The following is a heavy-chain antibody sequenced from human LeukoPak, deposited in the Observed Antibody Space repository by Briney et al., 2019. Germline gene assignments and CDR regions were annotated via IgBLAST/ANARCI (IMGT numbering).Heavy chain of an antibody. J-gene: IGHJ2*01. CDR2: ISGSGGST. Sequence: SGLSLRLSCAASGFTFSCYAMIWVRQDPGMGLQWVSAISGSGGSTYYADSVKGRFTISRDNSKNTLYLQMNSLRAEDTAVYYCARDPYGDWYFDLWGRGTLVTVSS. CDR1: GFTFSCYA. D-gene: IGHD4-17*01. CDR3: ARDPYGDWYFDL. V-gene: IGHV3-23*01.